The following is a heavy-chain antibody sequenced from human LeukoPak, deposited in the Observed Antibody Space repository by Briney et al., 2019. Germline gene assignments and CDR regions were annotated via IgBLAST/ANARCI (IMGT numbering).Heavy chain of an antibody. V-gene: IGHV4-31*03. CDR3: ARVGSGSDLDY. CDR2: IYYSGST. D-gene: IGHD6-19*01. Sequence: SETLSLTCTVSGGSISSGGYYWSWIRQHPGKGLEWIGYIYYSGSTHYNPSLKSRVTISVDTSKNQFSLKLSSVTAADTAVYYCARVGSGSDLDYWGQGTLVTVSS. CDR1: GGSISSGGYY. J-gene: IGHJ4*02.